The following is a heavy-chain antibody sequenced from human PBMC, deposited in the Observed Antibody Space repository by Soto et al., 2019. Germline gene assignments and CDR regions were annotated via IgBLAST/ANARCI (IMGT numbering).Heavy chain of an antibody. CDR1: GYSFTGYY. Sequence: HEHLVQSVAEVKRPGASLKVSCKASGYSFTGYYIHWVRQAPGQGLEWMGWINPDSGATNCAQHFQGRVTLTSDTSISTASMDLTSLTSDDTAVYYCARGDYGTGGYPFPYFDYWGQGTLVIVSS. D-gene: IGHD2-8*02. J-gene: IGHJ4*02. CDR2: INPDSGAT. V-gene: IGHV1-2*02. CDR3: ARGDYGTGGYPFPYFDY.